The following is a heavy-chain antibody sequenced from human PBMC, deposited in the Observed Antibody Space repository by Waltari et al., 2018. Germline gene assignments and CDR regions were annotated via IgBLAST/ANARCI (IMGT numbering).Heavy chain of an antibody. CDR2: ISGNGGRT. CDR1: GFTFSTYA. Sequence: EVQLVESGGGLVQPGGSLRPSCSASGFTFSTYAMHWVRQAPGKGLEYVSGISGNGGRTYYADSVKGRFTISRDNSKNTLYFQMTSLRAEDTAVYYCMKDLGVPAYFDCWGQGTLVTVSS. J-gene: IGHJ4*02. V-gene: IGHV3-64D*08. CDR3: MKDLGVPAYFDC. D-gene: IGHD3-16*01.